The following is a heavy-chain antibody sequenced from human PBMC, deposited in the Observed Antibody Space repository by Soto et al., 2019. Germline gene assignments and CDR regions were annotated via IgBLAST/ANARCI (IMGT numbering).Heavy chain of an antibody. V-gene: IGHV4-39*07. D-gene: IGHD2-21*02. CDR3: ARDLWGYCGTDCYPLDV. J-gene: IGHJ6*02. CDR1: GGSISSSSYY. CDR2: IYYSGST. Sequence: PSATLSLTCTLSGGSISSSSYYWGWIRQPPGKGLEWIGSIYYSGSTNYNTSLKSRVTISVDTSKNQYSLKLNSENAADTAVYYCARDLWGYCGTDCYPLDVWGQGTTVT.